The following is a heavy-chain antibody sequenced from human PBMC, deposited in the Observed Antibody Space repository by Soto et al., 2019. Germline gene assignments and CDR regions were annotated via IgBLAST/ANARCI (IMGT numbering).Heavy chain of an antibody. Sequence: GASVKVSCKASGYTFTSYGISWVRQAPGQGLEWMGWISAYNGNTNYSQKFQGRVTITRDTSASTAYVELSSLRSEDTAVYYCARGGIVWATYYYYGMDVWGQGTTVTVSS. CDR2: ISAYNGNT. CDR3: ARGGIVWATYYYYGMDV. J-gene: IGHJ6*02. D-gene: IGHD3-22*01. CDR1: GYTFTSYG. V-gene: IGHV1-18*01.